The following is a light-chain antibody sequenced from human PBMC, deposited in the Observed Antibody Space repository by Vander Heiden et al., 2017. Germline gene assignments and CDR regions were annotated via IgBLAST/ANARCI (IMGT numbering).Light chain of an antibody. V-gene: IGKV3-15*01. CDR2: GAS. Sequence: EIVMTQSPATLSVSPGERVTLSCRASQSVSSNLAWYQQKPGQAPRLLIYGASTRATGIPARFGGSGSGTEFTLTISSLQSEDFAAYYCQQSNNWPPITFGQGTRLEIK. J-gene: IGKJ5*01. CDR3: QQSNNWPPIT. CDR1: QSVSSN.